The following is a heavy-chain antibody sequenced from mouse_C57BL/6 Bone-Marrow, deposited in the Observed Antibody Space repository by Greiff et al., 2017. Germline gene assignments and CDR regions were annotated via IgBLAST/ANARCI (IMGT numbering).Heavy chain of an antibody. CDR2: IYPRSGNT. CDR1: GYTFTSYG. Sequence: VMLVESGAELARPGASVKLSCKASGYTFTSYGISWVKQRTGQGLEWIGEIYPRSGNTYYNEKFKGKVTLTADKSSSTAYMELRSLTSDDSAVYFCANNYGSDYAMDYWGQGTSVTVSA. CDR3: ANNYGSDYAMDY. V-gene: IGHV1-81*01. D-gene: IGHD1-1*01. J-gene: IGHJ4*01.